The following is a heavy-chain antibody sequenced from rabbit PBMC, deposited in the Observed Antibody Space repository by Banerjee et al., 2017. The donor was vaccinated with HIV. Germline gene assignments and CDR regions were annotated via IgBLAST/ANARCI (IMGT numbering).Heavy chain of an antibody. CDR1: GFSFSSNL. V-gene: IGHV1S43*01. J-gene: IGHJ4*01. CDR2: IATSSGNT. CDR3: ARKGYYSYGDAGSEYYFNL. D-gene: IGHD6-1*01. Sequence: QSLEESGGDLVKPGTSLTLTCTASGFSFSSNLMCWVRQAPGKGLQWIGCIATSSGNTYYMSWVNGRFTISRSTSLNTVDLKMTSLTAADTATYFCARKGYYSYGDAGSEYYFNLWGPGTLVTVS.